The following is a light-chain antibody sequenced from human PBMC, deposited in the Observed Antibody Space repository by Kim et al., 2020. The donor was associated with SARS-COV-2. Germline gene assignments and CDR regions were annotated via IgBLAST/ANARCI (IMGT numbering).Light chain of an antibody. CDR3: QVSDSSSPGWV. V-gene: IGLV3-1*01. CDR1: KLGERF. Sequence: SYELTQPPSVSVSPGQTASITCSGDKLGERFVCWFQQMPGQSPVVVIYQDYKRPSGIPERFSGSNSGNTATLTISETQALDEADYYCQVSDSSSPGWVFGGGTQLTVL. J-gene: IGLJ3*02. CDR2: QDY.